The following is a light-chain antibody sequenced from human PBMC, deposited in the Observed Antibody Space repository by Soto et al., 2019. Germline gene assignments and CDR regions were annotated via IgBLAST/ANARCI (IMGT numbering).Light chain of an antibody. Sequence: EIVLTQSPGTLSLSPGDRATLSCRASQSVNSNFLAWYQQKPGQAPRLLIYGASSRATGIPDTFSGSGSGTDFTLTISRLEPGDFAVYYCQQYGTAPLTFGQGTKVEIK. CDR1: QSVNSNF. CDR2: GAS. V-gene: IGKV3-20*01. CDR3: QQYGTAPLT. J-gene: IGKJ1*01.